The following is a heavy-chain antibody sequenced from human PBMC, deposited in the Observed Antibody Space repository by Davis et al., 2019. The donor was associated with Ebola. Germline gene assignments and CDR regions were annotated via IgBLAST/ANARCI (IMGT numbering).Heavy chain of an antibody. CDR2: ISYDGSNK. Sequence: GGSLRLSCAASGFTFSSYAMHWVRQAPGKGLEWVAVISYDGSNKYYTDSEKGRFTISRDNSRTTLYLQMHSLRPEDTAVYFCARGAGGWPSHFDYWGQGTLVTVSS. D-gene: IGHD6-19*01. CDR1: GFTFSSYA. CDR3: ARGAGGWPSHFDY. V-gene: IGHV3-30*04. J-gene: IGHJ4*02.